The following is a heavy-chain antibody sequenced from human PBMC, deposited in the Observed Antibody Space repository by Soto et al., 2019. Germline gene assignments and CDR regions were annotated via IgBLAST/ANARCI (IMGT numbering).Heavy chain of an antibody. Sequence: GGSLRLSCAASGFTFSNYAMAWVRQAPGKGLEWVSTIRASGTSTYYADSVEGRFTISRDNSKNTLYPQMNSLRAEDTAVYYCASRSSGWYFDYWGQGTLVTVSS. D-gene: IGHD6-19*01. CDR2: IRASGTST. CDR3: ASRSSGWYFDY. V-gene: IGHV3-23*01. J-gene: IGHJ4*02. CDR1: GFTFSNYA.